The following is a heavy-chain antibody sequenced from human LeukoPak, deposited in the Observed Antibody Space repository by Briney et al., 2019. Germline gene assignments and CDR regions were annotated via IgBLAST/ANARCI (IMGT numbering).Heavy chain of an antibody. V-gene: IGHV4-38-2*02. CDR2: IYHTGTS. J-gene: IGHJ3*01. Sequence: SETLSLTCNVSGYSISSGYYWGWIRQPTGKGLEWIGSIYHTGTSNHNPSLKSRVIISIDTSNDQVSLKLSSVTAADTAVYYCARDAGNYHMRGFDVWGPGTLVTVSS. CDR1: GYSISSGYY. CDR3: ARDAGNYHMRGFDV. D-gene: IGHD5-24*01.